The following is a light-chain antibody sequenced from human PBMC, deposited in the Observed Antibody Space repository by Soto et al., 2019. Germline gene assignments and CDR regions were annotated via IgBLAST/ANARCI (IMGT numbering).Light chain of an antibody. CDR3: AQLNTYSLT. CDR2: AAS. CDR1: QGILNY. Sequence: DIQWTQSPSFLAASVGERVTITCRPSQGILNYLEWYHQPQGKAPKTXIYAASPLQSGVPSMFTRSGAGTACTRPISSLKHEDVTTASCAQLNTYSLTFCGGTKVDIK. V-gene: IGKV1-9*01. J-gene: IGKJ4*01.